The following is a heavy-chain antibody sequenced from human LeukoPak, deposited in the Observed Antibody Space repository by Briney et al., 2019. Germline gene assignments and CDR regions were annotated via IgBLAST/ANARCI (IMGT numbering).Heavy chain of an antibody. Sequence: PGGSLRLSCAASGFTFSNAWMSWVRQAPGKGLEWVGRIKSKTDGGTTDYAAPVKGRFTISRDDSKNTLYLQMNSLKTEDTAVYYCTTDGMIVVVGLDYWGQGTLVTVSS. V-gene: IGHV3-15*01. CDR3: TTDGMIVVVGLDY. J-gene: IGHJ4*02. CDR2: IKSKTDGGTT. D-gene: IGHD3-22*01. CDR1: GFTFSNAW.